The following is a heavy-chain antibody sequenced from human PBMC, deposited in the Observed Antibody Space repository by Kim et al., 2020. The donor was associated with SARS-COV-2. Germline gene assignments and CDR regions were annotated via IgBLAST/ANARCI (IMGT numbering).Heavy chain of an antibody. CDR2: IYYSGST. CDR3: ASYMVRTRGYYFDY. Sequence: SETLSLTCTVSGGSISISSYYWGWIRQPPGKGLEWIGSIYYSGSTYYNPSLKSRVTISVDTSKNQFSLKLSSVTAADTAVYYCASYMVRTRGYYFDYWGQGTLVTVSS. D-gene: IGHD3-10*01. V-gene: IGHV4-39*01. CDR1: GGSISISSYY. J-gene: IGHJ4*02.